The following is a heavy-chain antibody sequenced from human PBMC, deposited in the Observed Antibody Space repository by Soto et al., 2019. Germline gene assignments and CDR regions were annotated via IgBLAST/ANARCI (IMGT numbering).Heavy chain of an antibody. CDR2: ISSSGGAI. Sequence: EVQLVESGGDLVQPGGSLRLSCAASGFIFSDYTMTWVRQAPGRGLEFVSHISSSGGAIFYAESVKGRFTVSRDNAKNSLYLQMTSQRDDDTAVYFCARDHGGSTWFVGVYYFFGLDVWGQGTAVTVSS. CDR3: ARDHGGSTWFVGVYYFFGLDV. CDR1: GFIFSDYT. J-gene: IGHJ6*02. V-gene: IGHV3-48*02. D-gene: IGHD6-13*01.